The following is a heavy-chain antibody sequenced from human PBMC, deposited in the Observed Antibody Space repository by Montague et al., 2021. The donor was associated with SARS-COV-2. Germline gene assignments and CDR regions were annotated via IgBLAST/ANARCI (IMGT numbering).Heavy chain of an antibody. CDR2: IWYGGSNK. CDR3: ARDSFSSCASSSCYMGGMDV. D-gene: IGHD2-2*02. CDR1: GFSFSSYG. J-gene: IGHJ6*02. Sequence: SLRLSCAASGFSFSSYGLNWVRQAPGKGLEWVAVIWYGGSNKQYADSVKGRFTISRDNSKNTLYLQMNSLRAEDTALYYRARDSFSSCASSSCYMGGMDVWGQGTMVTVSS. V-gene: IGHV3-33*01.